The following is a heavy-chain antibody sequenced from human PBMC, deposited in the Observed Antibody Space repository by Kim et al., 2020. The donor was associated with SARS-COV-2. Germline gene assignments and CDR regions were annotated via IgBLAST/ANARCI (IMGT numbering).Heavy chain of an antibody. CDR1: GYTFTSYA. V-gene: IGHV7-4-1*02. J-gene: IGHJ4*02. CDR3: ARDLRIFLEIAAAPPLDY. CDR2: INTNTGNP. D-gene: IGHD6-13*01. Sequence: ASVKVSCKASGYTFTSYAMNWVRQAPGQGLEWMGWINTNTGNPTYAQGFTGRFVFSLDTSVSTAYLQISSLKAEDTAVYYCARDLRIFLEIAAAPPLDYWGQGTLVTVSS.